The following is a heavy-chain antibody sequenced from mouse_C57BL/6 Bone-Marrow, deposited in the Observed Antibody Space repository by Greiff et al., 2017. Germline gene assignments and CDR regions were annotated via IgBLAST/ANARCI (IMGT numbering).Heavy chain of an antibody. CDR1: GFTFSDAW. Sequence: DVKLVESGGGLVQPGGSMKLSCAASGFTFSDAWMDWVRQSPEQGLEWVAEIRNKANNHATYYAESVKGRFTISRDASKSSVYLQMNSLRAEDTGIYYGSRQNYYGSSQAWFAYWGQGTLVTVSA. D-gene: IGHD1-1*01. J-gene: IGHJ3*01. V-gene: IGHV6-6*01. CDR3: SRQNYYGSSQAWFAY. CDR2: IRNKANNHAT.